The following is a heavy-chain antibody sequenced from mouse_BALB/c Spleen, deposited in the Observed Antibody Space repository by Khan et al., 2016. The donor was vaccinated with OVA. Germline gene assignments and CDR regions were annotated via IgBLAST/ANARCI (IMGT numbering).Heavy chain of an antibody. CDR2: ISYSGST. V-gene: IGHV3-2*02. CDR3: ARTARIEY. D-gene: IGHD1-2*01. J-gene: IGHJ2*01. CDR1: GYSITSGYG. Sequence: EVQLQESGPGLVKPSQSLSLTCTVTGYSITSGYGWNWIRQFPGNKLEWMGYISYSGSTNYNPSLNSRITITRDTSNNQFFLQLNSVTTEDTATYYCARTARIEYWGQGTTLTVSS.